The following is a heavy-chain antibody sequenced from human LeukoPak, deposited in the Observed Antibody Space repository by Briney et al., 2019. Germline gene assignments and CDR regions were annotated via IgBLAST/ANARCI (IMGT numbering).Heavy chain of an antibody. Sequence: ASVKVSCKVSGYTLTELSMHWVRQAPGKGLEWMGGFDPEDGETIYAQKFQGRVTITRDASASTAYMELSSLRSEDTAVYYCARDSGIVVVTPLNYFDYWGQGTLVTVSS. CDR2: FDPEDGET. J-gene: IGHJ4*02. CDR1: GYTLTELS. V-gene: IGHV1-24*01. D-gene: IGHD3-22*01. CDR3: ARDSGIVVVTPLNYFDY.